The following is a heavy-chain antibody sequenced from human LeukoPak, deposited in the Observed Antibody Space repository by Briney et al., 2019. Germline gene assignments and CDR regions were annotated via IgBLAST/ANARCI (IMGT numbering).Heavy chain of an antibody. V-gene: IGHV4-34*01. CDR3: ARAQETVPIDY. CDR1: VGSFSGYY. Sequence: SETLSLTCAVYVGSFSGYYWTWICQSPGKGLEWIGEINHSGSTNYNPSLKSRVTISVDTSKNQFSLRMRSVTAADTAVYFCARAQETVPIDYWGQGTLVTVSS. CDR2: INHSGST. D-gene: IGHD4-11*01. J-gene: IGHJ4*02.